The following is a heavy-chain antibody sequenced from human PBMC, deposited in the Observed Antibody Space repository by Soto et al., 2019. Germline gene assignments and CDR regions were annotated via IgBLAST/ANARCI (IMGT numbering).Heavy chain of an antibody. Sequence: QVLLVESGGGVVQPGRSLRLSCTASGFTFSAYAINWIRQAPGRGLECVAIISYDGYITYYADSVKGRFTISRDNSKSSVYLQMSSLRAEDTAVYFCAAVAARRQVGWFDPWGQGTLVTVSS. CDR3: AAVAARRQVGWFDP. D-gene: IGHD6-19*01. CDR1: GFTFSAYA. V-gene: IGHV3-30-3*02. J-gene: IGHJ5*02. CDR2: ISYDGYIT.